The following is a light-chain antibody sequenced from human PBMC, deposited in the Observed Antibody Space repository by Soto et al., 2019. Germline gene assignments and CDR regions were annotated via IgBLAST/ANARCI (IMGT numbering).Light chain of an antibody. CDR3: CSYAGAYFYV. V-gene: IGLV2-11*01. J-gene: IGLJ1*01. Sequence: QSALTQPPSVSGSPGQSVTISCTGTSSDVGGYNYVSWYQQHPGNAPKLIISDVSKRPSGVPDRFSGSKSGNTASLTISGLQGEDEAEYYCCSYAGAYFYVFGTGTKLTVL. CDR2: DVS. CDR1: SSDVGGYNY.